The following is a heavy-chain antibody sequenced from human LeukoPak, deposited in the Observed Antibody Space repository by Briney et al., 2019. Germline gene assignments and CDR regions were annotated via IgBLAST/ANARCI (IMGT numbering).Heavy chain of an antibody. Sequence: ASVKVSCKASGGTFSSYAISWVRQAPGQGLEWMGRIIPILGIANYAQKFQGRVTITADKSTSTAYMELSSLRSEDTAVYYCARDSGYENYFDYWGQGTLVTVSS. V-gene: IGHV1-69*04. D-gene: IGHD5-12*01. CDR3: ARDSGYENYFDY. J-gene: IGHJ4*02. CDR1: GGTFSSYA. CDR2: IIPILGIA.